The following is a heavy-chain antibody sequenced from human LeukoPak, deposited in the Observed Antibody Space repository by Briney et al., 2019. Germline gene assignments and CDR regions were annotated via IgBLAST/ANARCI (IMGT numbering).Heavy chain of an antibody. CDR2: ISGSGVTT. D-gene: IGHD6-13*01. CDR1: DFPFSNYA. CDR3: AAAWESSSWADY. V-gene: IGHV3-23*01. J-gene: IGHJ4*02. Sequence: GGSLRLSCVGSDFPFSNYAMSWVRQAPGKGLEWVSVISGSGVTTNYADSVKGRFTISRDNAKNSLYLQMNSLRAEDTAVYYCAAAWESSSWADYWGQGTLVTVSS.